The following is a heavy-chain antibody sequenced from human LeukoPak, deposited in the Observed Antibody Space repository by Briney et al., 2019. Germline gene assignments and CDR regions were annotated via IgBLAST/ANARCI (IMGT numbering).Heavy chain of an antibody. J-gene: IGHJ3*02. CDR2: IRDDGSDK. V-gene: IGHV3-30*02. CDR3: ATPIVVVTAISSEAFDI. D-gene: IGHD2-21*02. Sequence: GGSLRLSCAASGFTFNSYGMHWVRQAPGKGLEWVAFIRDDGSDKYYADSVKGRFTISRDNSKNTLYLQMNSLRAEDTAVYYCATPIVVVTAISSEAFDIWGQGTMVTVSS. CDR1: GFTFNSYG.